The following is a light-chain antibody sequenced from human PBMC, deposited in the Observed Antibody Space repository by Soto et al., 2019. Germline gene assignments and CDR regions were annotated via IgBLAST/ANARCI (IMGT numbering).Light chain of an antibody. CDR3: CSSVGGPIWV. V-gene: IGLV2-23*02. CDR1: NSDVGGYDR. CDR2: EVN. Sequence: QSALTQPASVSGSPGQSITISCTGTNSDVGGYDRVSCYQQHPGKAPTLMIYEVNKRPSGVSNRFSGSKSGNTASLTISGLQAEDEADYYCCSSVGGPIWVFGGGTKVTVL. J-gene: IGLJ3*02.